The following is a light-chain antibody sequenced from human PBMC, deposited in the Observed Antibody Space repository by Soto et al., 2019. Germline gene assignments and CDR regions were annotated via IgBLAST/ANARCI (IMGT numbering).Light chain of an antibody. CDR1: QSVSSN. CDR3: QQYHKWPLT. Sequence: EIVMTQSPATLSVSPGERATLSCRASQSVSSNLAWYQQKPGQAPRLLIYGASSRATGIPVRFSGSGSGTEFTLTISSLESEDFAVYYCQQYHKWPLTFGQGTRLEIK. V-gene: IGKV3-15*01. J-gene: IGKJ5*01. CDR2: GAS.